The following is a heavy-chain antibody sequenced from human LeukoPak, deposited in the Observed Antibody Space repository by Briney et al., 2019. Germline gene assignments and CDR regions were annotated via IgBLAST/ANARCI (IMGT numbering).Heavy chain of an antibody. J-gene: IGHJ4*02. Sequence: SETLSLTCTVSGGSISSSSYYWGWIRQPPGKGLEWIGSIYYSGSTYYNPSLKSRVTISVDRSKNQFSLKLSSVTAADTAVYYCARDPLYSGSYSVWGQGTLVTVSS. CDR2: IYYSGST. V-gene: IGHV4-39*07. CDR3: ARDPLYSGSYSV. D-gene: IGHD1-26*01. CDR1: GGSISSSSYY.